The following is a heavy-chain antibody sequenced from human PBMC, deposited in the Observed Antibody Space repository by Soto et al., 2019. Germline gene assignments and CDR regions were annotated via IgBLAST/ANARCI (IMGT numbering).Heavy chain of an antibody. J-gene: IGHJ4*02. V-gene: IGHV4-39*01. CDR1: GGSISSSSYY. CDR2: IYYSGST. Sequence: SETLSLTCTVSGGSISSSSYYWGWIRQPPGKGLEWIGSIYYSGSTYYNPSLKSRVTISVDTSKNQFSLKLSSVTAADTAVYYCATLTVVPKFDYWGQGTLVTVSS. D-gene: IGHD2-15*01. CDR3: ATLTVVPKFDY.